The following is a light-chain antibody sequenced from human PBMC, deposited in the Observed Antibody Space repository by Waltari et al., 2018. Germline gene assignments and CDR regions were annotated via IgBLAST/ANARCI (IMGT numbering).Light chain of an antibody. CDR3: QQYGNLPPYT. CDR1: QSVASY. Sequence: EVVLTQSPVTLSVSPGETVTLSCRASQSVASYLAWYQQKSGQAPRLLIYGASSRATGVPAWFSGGGSATEFTLTISGLQSEDFAVYYCQQYGNLPPYTFGQGTQLEIK. V-gene: IGKV3-15*01. CDR2: GAS. J-gene: IGKJ2*01.